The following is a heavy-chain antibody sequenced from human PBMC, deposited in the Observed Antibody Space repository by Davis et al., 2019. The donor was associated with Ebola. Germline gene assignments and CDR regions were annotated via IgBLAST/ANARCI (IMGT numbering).Heavy chain of an antibody. CDR1: GYSFTSYW. V-gene: IGHV5-51*01. Sequence: ESLKISCKGSGYSFTSYWIVWVRQMPGKGLECMGIIFPGDSDTRYSPSFQGQVTISADKSISTAYLQWSSLKASDTAMYYCARGADGYNPGGYFDSWGRGTLVTVSS. D-gene: IGHD5-24*01. CDR3: ARGADGYNPGGYFDS. CDR2: IFPGDSDT. J-gene: IGHJ4*02.